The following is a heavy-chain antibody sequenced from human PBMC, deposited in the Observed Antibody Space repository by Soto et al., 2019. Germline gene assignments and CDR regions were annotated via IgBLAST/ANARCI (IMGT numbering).Heavy chain of an antibody. CDR3: ARDSYGMDV. CDR2: IWYDGSNK. Sequence: QVQLVESGGGVVQPGRSPRLSCAASGFTFSYYAMHWVRQVPGRGLEWVAVIWYDGSNKYYADSVKGRFTISRDNSKNTLWLQMNSLRAEDTAVYYCARDSYGMDVWGQGTTVTVSS. V-gene: IGHV3-33*01. CDR1: GFTFSYYA. J-gene: IGHJ6*02.